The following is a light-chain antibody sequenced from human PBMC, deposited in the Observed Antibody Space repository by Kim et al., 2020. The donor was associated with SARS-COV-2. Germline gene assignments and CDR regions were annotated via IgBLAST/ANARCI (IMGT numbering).Light chain of an antibody. V-gene: IGLV2-11*01. J-gene: IGLJ3*02. CDR2: AVS. Sequence: GQSGTISCTGTSSDVGGYNYVSWYQLRPDKAPKLMIYAVSERPSGVPDRFSGSKSGNTAFLTISGLQAEDEGDYYCSSYAGSSSLLFGGGTKVTVL. CDR3: SSYAGSSSLL. CDR1: SSDVGGYNY.